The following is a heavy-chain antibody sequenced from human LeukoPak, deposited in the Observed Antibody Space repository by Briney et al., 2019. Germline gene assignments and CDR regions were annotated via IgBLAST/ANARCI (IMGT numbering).Heavy chain of an antibody. D-gene: IGHD2-2*01. Sequence: GGSLRLSCAASGFTVSRNYMTWVRQAPGKGLKWVSIIYSGGSTYYADSVKGRFTISRDNSKNTLYLQMNSLRAEDTAVYYCAKFSVVRYYGMDVWGQGTTVTVSS. J-gene: IGHJ6*02. CDR2: IYSGGST. CDR3: AKFSVVRYYGMDV. CDR1: GFTVSRNY. V-gene: IGHV3-53*01.